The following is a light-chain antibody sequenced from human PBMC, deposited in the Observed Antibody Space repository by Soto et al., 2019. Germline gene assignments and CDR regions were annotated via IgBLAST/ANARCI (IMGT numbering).Light chain of an antibody. CDR3: QQSYSTPQT. J-gene: IGKJ1*01. CDR1: QSISSY. Sequence: DIQMTQSQSSLSASVGARVTITCRASQSISSYLNWYQQKPGKAPKLLIYAASSLQSGVPSRFSGSGSGTDFTLTISSLQPEDFATYYCQQSYSTPQTFGQGTKVDIK. V-gene: IGKV1-39*01. CDR2: AAS.